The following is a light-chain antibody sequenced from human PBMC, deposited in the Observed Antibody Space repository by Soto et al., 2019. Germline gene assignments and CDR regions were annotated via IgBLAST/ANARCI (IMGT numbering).Light chain of an antibody. V-gene: IGLV2-11*01. CDR1: SSDVGAYNY. J-gene: IGLJ2*01. CDR2: DVS. CDR3: CSYAGSYTVL. Sequence: QSVLTQPRSVSGSPGQSVTISCTGTSSDVGAYNYVSWYQQHPGKAPKLMNYDVSKRPSGVPDRFSGSKSGNTASLTISGLQAEDEADYYCCSYAGSYTVLFGGGTKLTVL.